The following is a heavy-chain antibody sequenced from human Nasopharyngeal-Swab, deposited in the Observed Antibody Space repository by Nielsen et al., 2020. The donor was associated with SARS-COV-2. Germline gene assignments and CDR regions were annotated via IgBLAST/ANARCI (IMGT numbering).Heavy chain of an antibody. J-gene: IGHJ6*02. CDR2: ISYDGSNK. D-gene: IGHD3-16*01. CDR3: ARVENYDPETYKWHGMDV. Sequence: GESLKISCAASGFTFSSYAMHWVRQAPGKGLEWVAVISYDGSNKYYVDSVKGRFTISRDNSKNTLYLQMNSLRAEDTAVYYCARVENYDPETYKWHGMDVWGQGTMVTVSS. V-gene: IGHV3-30-3*01. CDR1: GFTFSSYA.